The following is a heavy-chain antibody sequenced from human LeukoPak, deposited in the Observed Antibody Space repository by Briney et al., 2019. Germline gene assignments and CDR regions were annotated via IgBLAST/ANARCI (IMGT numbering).Heavy chain of an antibody. V-gene: IGHV3-7*01. CDR1: GFTFSTYW. J-gene: IGHJ4*02. Sequence: PGGSLRLSCAASGFTFSTYWMSWVRQAPGKGLEWVANINQGGSEKYYVDSVKGRFTISRDNAKNSPYLRMNSLRAEDTATYYCARDRVWTVLYWGQGTLVTVSS. D-gene: IGHD6-13*01. CDR2: INQGGSEK. CDR3: ARDRVWTVLY.